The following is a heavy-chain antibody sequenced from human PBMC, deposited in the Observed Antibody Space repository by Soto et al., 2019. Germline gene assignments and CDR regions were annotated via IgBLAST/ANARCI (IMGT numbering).Heavy chain of an antibody. CDR2: MNPNSGNT. CDR1: GYTFTSYD. J-gene: IGHJ6*03. V-gene: IGHV1-8*01. Sequence: ASVKVSCKASGYTFTSYDINWVRQATGQGLEWMGWMNPNSGNTGYAQKFQGRVTMTRNTSISTAYMELSSLRSEDTAVYYCARGNPRITIFGVVMDNGYYYYYMDVWGKGTTVTVSS. D-gene: IGHD3-3*01. CDR3: ARGNPRITIFGVVMDNGYYYYYMDV.